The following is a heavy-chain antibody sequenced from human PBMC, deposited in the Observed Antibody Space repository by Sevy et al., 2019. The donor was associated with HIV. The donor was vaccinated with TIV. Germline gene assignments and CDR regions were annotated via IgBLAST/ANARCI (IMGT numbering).Heavy chain of an antibody. CDR1: GYTFTNYW. CDR3: VRHRPLTGAILTSYLDV. J-gene: IGHJ4*02. CDR2: IYPADSDT. D-gene: IGHD3-9*01. Sequence: GESLKISCKVSGYTFTNYWIGWVRQMPGKGLEWMGTIYPADSDTRYNPSFEGRVTISADMSISTADLQWTSLKASDSAIYYCVRHRPLTGAILTSYLDVWGQGTLVTVSS. V-gene: IGHV5-51*01.